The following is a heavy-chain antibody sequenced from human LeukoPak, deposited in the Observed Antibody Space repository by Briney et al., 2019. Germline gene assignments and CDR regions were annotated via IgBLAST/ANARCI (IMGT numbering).Heavy chain of an antibody. CDR2: FNHSGST. J-gene: IGHJ4*02. CDR1: GGSFSGYY. Sequence: SETLSLTCAVYGGSFSGYYWSWIRQPPGEGLEWIGEFNHSGSTNYNPSLKSRVTISVDTSKNQFSPKLSSVTAADTAVYYCARGLPYYYGSGSYYSYWGQGTLVTVSS. V-gene: IGHV4-34*01. CDR3: ARGLPYYYGSGSYYSY. D-gene: IGHD3-10*01.